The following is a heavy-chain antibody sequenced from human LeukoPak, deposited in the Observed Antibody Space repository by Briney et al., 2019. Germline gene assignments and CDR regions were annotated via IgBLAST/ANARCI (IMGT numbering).Heavy chain of an antibody. CDR1: GGSFSGYY. D-gene: IGHD6-19*01. CDR2: INHSGST. V-gene: IGHV4-34*01. Sequence: SETLSLTCAVYGGSFSGYYWSWIRQPPGKGLEWIGEINHSGSTNYNPFLKSRVTISVDTSKNQFSLKLSSVTAADTAVYYCARGPWGSGWYLQDYFDYWGQGTLVTVSS. J-gene: IGHJ4*02. CDR3: ARGPWGSGWYLQDYFDY.